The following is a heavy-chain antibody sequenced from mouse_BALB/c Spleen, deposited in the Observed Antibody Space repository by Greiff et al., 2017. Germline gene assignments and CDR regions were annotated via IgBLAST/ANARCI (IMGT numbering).Heavy chain of an antibody. Sequence: VKLVESGPGLVAPSQSLSITCTVSGFSLTDYGVSWIRQPPGKGLEWLGVIGGGGSTYYNSALKSRLSISKDNSKSQVFLKMNSLQTDDTAMYYCAKHEGDLLRFFDYWGQGTTLTVSS. CDR2: IGGGGST. CDR3: AKHEGDLLRFFDY. J-gene: IGHJ2*01. V-gene: IGHV2-6-5*01. D-gene: IGHD1-1*01. CDR1: GFSLTDYG.